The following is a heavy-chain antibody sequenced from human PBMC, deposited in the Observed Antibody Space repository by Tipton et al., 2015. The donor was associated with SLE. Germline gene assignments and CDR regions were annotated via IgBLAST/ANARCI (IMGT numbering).Heavy chain of an antibody. CDR1: GGSISSYY. CDR3: ARGLTTLWYNWFDP. D-gene: IGHD3-10*01. J-gene: IGHJ5*02. V-gene: IGHV4-34*01. Sequence: TLSLTCTVSGGSISSYYWSWIRQPPGKGLEWIGEINHSGSTNYNPSLKSRVTISVDTSKNQFSLKLSSVTAADTAVYYCARGLTTLWYNWFDPWGQGTLVTVSS. CDR2: INHSGST.